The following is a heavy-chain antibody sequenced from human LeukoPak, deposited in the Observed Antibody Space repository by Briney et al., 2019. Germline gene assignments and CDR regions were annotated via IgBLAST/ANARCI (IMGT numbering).Heavy chain of an antibody. D-gene: IGHD3-22*01. Sequence: GGSLRLSCAASGFTVSSNYMSWVRQAPGKGLEYVSAMSSSGGKTYYADSMKGRFIISRDNSKNTLYLQLSSLTAEDTAVYFCVKGAESYCDSRSDYWGQGTLVTVSS. CDR3: VKGAESYCDSRSDY. CDR1: GFTVSSNY. CDR2: MSSSGGKT. J-gene: IGHJ4*02. V-gene: IGHV3-64D*09.